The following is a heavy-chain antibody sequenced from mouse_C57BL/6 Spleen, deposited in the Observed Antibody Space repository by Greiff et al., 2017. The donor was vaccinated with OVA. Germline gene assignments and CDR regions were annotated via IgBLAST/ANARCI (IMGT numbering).Heavy chain of an antibody. CDR1: GYTFTSYW. Sequence: QVQLQQPGPELVKPGASVKLSCKASGYTFTSYWMHWVKQRPGQGLEWIGNINPSNGGTNYNEKFKSKATLTVDKSSSTAYMQLSSLTSEDSAVYYCARGDGYYVGFDYWGQGTTLTVSS. CDR3: ARGDGYYVGFDY. D-gene: IGHD2-3*01. J-gene: IGHJ2*01. CDR2: INPSNGGT. V-gene: IGHV1-53*01.